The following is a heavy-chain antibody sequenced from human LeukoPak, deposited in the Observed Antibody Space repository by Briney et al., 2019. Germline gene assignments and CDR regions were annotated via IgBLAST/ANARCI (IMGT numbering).Heavy chain of an antibody. CDR1: GFTFSSYG. V-gene: IGHV3-30*18. D-gene: IGHD3-16*01. CDR2: ISYDGSNK. CDR3: AKLYIWGNDAFDI. Sequence: GGSLRLSCAASGFTFSSYGMHWVRQAPGKGLEWVAVISYDGSNKYYADSVKGRFTISRDNSKNTLYLQMNSLRAEDTAVYYCAKLYIWGNDAFDIWGQGTMVTVSS. J-gene: IGHJ3*02.